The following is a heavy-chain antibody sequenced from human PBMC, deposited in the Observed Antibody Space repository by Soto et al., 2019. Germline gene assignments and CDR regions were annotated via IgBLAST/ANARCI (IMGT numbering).Heavy chain of an antibody. CDR1: GYTFTSYY. Sequence: ASVKVSCKASGYTFTSYYMHWARQAPGQGLEWMGIINPSGGSTSYAQKFQGRVTMTRDTSTSTVYMELSSLRSEDTAVYYCARDFDPTYSSSWYGVDYWGQGTLVTVSS. CDR3: ARDFDPTYSSSWYGVDY. CDR2: INPSGGST. V-gene: IGHV1-46*01. J-gene: IGHJ4*02. D-gene: IGHD6-13*01.